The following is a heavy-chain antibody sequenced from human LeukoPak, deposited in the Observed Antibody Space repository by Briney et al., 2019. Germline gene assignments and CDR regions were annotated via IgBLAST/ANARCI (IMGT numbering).Heavy chain of an antibody. CDR3: ATYRQVMLPFEA. D-gene: IGHD5-18*01. CDR1: GFTFSDFA. J-gene: IGHJ5*02. Sequence: QTGGSLRLSCAASGFTFSDFAVIWVRQPPGKGLEWVSSTFQGGGEIHYADSVRGRFTISRDNSRSTLFLQMNSLRGEDTAIYYCATYRQVMLPFEAWGQGTLVTVSS. V-gene: IGHV3-23*01. CDR2: TFQGGGEI.